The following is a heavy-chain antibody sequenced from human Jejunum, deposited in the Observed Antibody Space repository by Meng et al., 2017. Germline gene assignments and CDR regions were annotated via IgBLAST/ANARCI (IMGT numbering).Heavy chain of an antibody. CDR3: ARDSETYPTYFDY. D-gene: IGHD5-24*01. CDR1: GGSVSSGFYY. V-gene: IGHV4-61*03. Sequence: QWQLQVSGQGLGRPSGTPSLTCTVSGGSVSSGFYYWSWIRQPPGKGLEWIGYISDSGTTNYNPSLKSRVTMSVDTSKNHFSLKLTSVTAADTAVYFCARDSETYPTYFDYWGQGTLVTVSS. J-gene: IGHJ4*02. CDR2: ISDSGTT.